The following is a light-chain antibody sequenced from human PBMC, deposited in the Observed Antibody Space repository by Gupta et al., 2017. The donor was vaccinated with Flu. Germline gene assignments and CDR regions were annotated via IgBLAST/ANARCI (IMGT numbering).Light chain of an antibody. CDR1: QSVSSN. J-gene: IGKJ4*01. CDR2: GAS. CDR3: QQYNNWPPLT. V-gene: IGKV3-15*01. Sequence: EIVMTQSPANLSVSPGERATLSCRASQSVSSNLAWYQQKPGQAPRLLIDGASTRATGIPARFSGSGSVTEFTLTISSLQSEDFAVYYCQQYNNWPPLTFGGGTKVEIK.